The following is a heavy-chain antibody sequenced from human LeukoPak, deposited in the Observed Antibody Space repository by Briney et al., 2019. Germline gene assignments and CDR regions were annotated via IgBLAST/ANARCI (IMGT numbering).Heavy chain of an antibody. V-gene: IGHV1-18*01. D-gene: IGHD3-22*01. Sequence: ASVKVSCKASGYTFTSYGISWVRQAPGQGLEWMGWISPYNGNTDHAQKFQGRVTMTTGTFTSTAYMDLRSLRSDDTAVYYCARKLYDSSRYGQTYYFDNWGQGTLVTVSS. CDR1: GYTFTSYG. J-gene: IGHJ4*02. CDR3: ARKLYDSSRYGQTYYFDN. CDR2: ISPYNGNT.